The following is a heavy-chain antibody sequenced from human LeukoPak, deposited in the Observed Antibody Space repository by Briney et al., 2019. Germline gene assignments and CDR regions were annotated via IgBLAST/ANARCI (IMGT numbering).Heavy chain of an antibody. CDR3: ARVRRGYSGYAFDY. CDR2: ISSSSSYI. V-gene: IGHV3-21*01. J-gene: IGHJ4*02. Sequence: GGSLRLSCAASGFTFSSYSMNWVRQAPGKGLEWVSSISSSSSYIYYADSVKGRFTISRDNAKNSLYLQMNGLRAEDTAVYYCARVRRGYSGYAFDYWGQGTLVTVSS. D-gene: IGHD5-12*01. CDR1: GFTFSSYS.